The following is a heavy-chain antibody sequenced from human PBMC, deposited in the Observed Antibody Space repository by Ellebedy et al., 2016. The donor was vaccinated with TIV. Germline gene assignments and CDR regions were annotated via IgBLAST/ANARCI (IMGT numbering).Heavy chain of an antibody. CDR2: ISYDGSNK. CDR3: AKDLASKLWFGELLEAKVYFSAFDI. Sequence: GGSLRLXXAASGFTVSSNYMSWVRQAPGKGLEWVAVISYDGSNKYYADSVKGRFTISRDNSKNTLYLQMNSLRAEDTAVYYCAKDLASKLWFGELLEAKVYFSAFDIWGQGTMVTVSS. V-gene: IGHV3-30*18. CDR1: GFTVSSNY. D-gene: IGHD3-10*01. J-gene: IGHJ3*02.